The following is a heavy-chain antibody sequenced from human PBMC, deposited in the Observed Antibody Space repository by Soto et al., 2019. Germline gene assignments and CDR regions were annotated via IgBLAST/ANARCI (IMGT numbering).Heavy chain of an antibody. Sequence: ASVKVSCKVSAYTLSESSMHWVRQAPGQGLEWMGWIRAYNGNTNYAQKLQGRVTMTTDTSTSTAYMELRSLRSDDTAVYYCARDLPTMDVWGQGTTVTVSS. CDR1: AYTLSESS. V-gene: IGHV1-18*01. CDR2: IRAYNGNT. J-gene: IGHJ6*02. CDR3: ARDLPTMDV.